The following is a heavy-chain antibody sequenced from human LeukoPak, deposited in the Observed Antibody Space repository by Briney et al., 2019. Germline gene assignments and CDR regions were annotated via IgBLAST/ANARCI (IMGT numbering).Heavy chain of an antibody. CDR1: GFTFSDYA. V-gene: IGHV3-64*01. J-gene: IGHJ4*02. Sequence: PGGSLRLSCAASGFTFSDYAMHWVRQAPGKGLEYVSAISTDGGGTYYVNSVKGRFTISRDNSKNTLYLQMGSLRAEDMAVYYCARYGSGSYYHYWGQRALVTVSS. CDR2: ISTDGGGT. D-gene: IGHD3-10*01. CDR3: ARYGSGSYYHY.